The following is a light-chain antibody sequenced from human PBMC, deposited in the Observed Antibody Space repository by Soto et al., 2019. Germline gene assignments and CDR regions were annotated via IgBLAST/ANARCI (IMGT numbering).Light chain of an antibody. CDR2: WES. CDR1: QSVFSNSNNKKY. Sequence: DIVMTQSADSLAVSLGERATINCKSSQSVFSNSNNKKYLAWYQQKPGQPPKLLIHWESIRESGVHDRFSGSGSGTDFTLTINRLQAEEVAVYYCQQYYSTPWTVGQGTKVDIK. V-gene: IGKV4-1*01. J-gene: IGKJ1*01. CDR3: QQYYSTPWT.